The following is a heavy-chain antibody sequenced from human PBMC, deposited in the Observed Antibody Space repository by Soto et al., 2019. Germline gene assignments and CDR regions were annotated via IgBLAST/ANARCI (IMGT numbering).Heavy chain of an antibody. CDR3: ARERPDGSRLDP. V-gene: IGHV4-30-4*01. J-gene: IGHJ5*02. CDR2: IYYSGST. Sequence: SETLSLTCTVSGGPISSGDYYWSWIRQPPGKGLEWIGYIYYSGSTYYNPSLKSRVTISVDTSKNQFSLKLSSVTAADTAVYYCARERPDGSRLDPWGQGTLVTVSS. D-gene: IGHD6-13*01. CDR1: GGPISSGDYY.